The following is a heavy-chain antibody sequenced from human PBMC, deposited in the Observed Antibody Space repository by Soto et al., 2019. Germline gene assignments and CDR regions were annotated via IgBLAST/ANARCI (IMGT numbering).Heavy chain of an antibody. J-gene: IGHJ3*02. CDR3: ARGKHQADAFDI. Sequence: GGSLRLSCAASGFTFSSYGMHWVRQAPGKGLEWVAVIWYDGSNKYYADSVKGRFTISRDNSKNTLYLQMNSLRAEDTAVYYCARGKHQADAFDIWGQGTMVTVSS. CDR2: IWYDGSNK. CDR1: GFTFSSYG. D-gene: IGHD2-2*01. V-gene: IGHV3-33*01.